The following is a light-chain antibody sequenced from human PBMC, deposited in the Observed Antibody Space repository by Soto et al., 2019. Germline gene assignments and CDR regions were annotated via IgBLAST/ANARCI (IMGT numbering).Light chain of an antibody. CDR3: QQSYSTLA. Sequence: DIQMTQSPSSLSASVGDRVTITCRASQSISSYLNWYQQKPGKAPNFLIYAASNLQSGVPSRFSGSESGTEFTLTISSLQPEDFATYYCQQSYSTLAFGPGTKVDIK. CDR2: AAS. J-gene: IGKJ3*01. CDR1: QSISSY. V-gene: IGKV1-39*01.